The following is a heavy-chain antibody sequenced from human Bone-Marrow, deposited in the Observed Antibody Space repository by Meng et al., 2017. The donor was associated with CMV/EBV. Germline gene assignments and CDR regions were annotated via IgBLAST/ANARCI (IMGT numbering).Heavy chain of an antibody. J-gene: IGHJ6*02. CDR1: GFTFSSYA. Sequence: GGSLRLSCAASGFTFSSYAMSWVRQAPGKGLEWVSAISGSGGSTYYADSVKGRFTISRDNAKNSLYLQMNSLRAEDTAVYYCARDVQDGMDVWGQGTTVTVSS. D-gene: IGHD1-1*01. CDR2: ISGSGGST. CDR3: ARDVQDGMDV. V-gene: IGHV3-23*01.